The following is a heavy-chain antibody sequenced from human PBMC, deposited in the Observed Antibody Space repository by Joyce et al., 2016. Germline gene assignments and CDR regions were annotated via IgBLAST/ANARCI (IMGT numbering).Heavy chain of an antibody. CDR3: ARDRGGDGYSHFDY. J-gene: IGHJ4*02. Sequence: EVQMVQSGGGLIQPGGSLRLSCAISEFNVSAHHMNWVRQAPGQGAAWVSAFFGGGTRSYADSVKGRFTISRDDSKNTLYLEMDSLRAEDTAVYYCARDRGGDGYSHFDYWGQGTLVTVSA. CDR2: FFGGGTR. V-gene: IGHV3-53*01. D-gene: IGHD2-21*01. CDR1: EFNVSAHH.